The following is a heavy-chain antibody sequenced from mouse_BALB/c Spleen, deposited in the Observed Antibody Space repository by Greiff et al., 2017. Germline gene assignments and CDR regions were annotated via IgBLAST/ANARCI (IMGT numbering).Heavy chain of an antibody. D-gene: IGHD2-2*01. CDR3: ARWGYDVGRYYFDY. J-gene: IGHJ2*01. Sequence: QVQLQQSGAELVRPGSSVKISCKASGYAFSSYWMNWVKQRPGQGLEWIGQIYPGDGDTNYNGKFKGKATLTADKSSSTAYMQLSSLTSEDSAVYFCARWGYDVGRYYFDYWGQGTTLTVSS. CDR1: GYAFSSYW. V-gene: IGHV1-80*01. CDR2: IYPGDGDT.